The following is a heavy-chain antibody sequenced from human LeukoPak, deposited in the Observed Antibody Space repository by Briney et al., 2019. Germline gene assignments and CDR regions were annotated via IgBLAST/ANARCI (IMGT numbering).Heavy chain of an antibody. V-gene: IGHV4-59*01. CDR3: ARGPSRNWFDP. CDR2: IYYSGNT. Sequence: SETLSLTCTVSGGSISGYYWSWIRQPPGKGLEWIGYIYYSGNTNYNPSLKSRVTISVDTSKNQFSLNLSSVTAADTAVYYCARGPSRNWFDPWGQGTLVTVSS. CDR1: GGSISGYY. J-gene: IGHJ5*02.